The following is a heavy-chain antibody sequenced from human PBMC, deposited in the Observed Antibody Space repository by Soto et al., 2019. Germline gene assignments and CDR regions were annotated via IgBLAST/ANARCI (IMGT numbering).Heavy chain of an antibody. D-gene: IGHD5-12*01. CDR3: ARDWGGCDRRGYYYGMDV. V-gene: IGHV3-66*01. CDR1: GFTVSGNY. CDR2: IYSGGST. J-gene: IGHJ6*02. Sequence: GGSLRLSGASAGFTVSGNYMSWVRQAPGKALEWGSVIYSGGSTYYADSVKGRFTISRDNSKNTLYLQMNSLRAEDTAVYYCARDWGGCDRRGYYYGMDVWGQRPTVTVSS.